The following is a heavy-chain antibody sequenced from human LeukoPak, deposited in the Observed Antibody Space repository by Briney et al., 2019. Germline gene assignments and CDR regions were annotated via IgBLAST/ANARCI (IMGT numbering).Heavy chain of an antibody. CDR1: GFTFSSYS. Sequence: GGSLRLSCAASGFTFSSYSMNWVRQAPGKGLEWVSYISSSSSTIYYADSVKGRFTISRDNAKNSLYLQMNSLRAEDTAVYYCARGYEYFDYWGQGTLVTVSS. J-gene: IGHJ4*02. D-gene: IGHD1-14*01. CDR3: ARGYEYFDY. V-gene: IGHV3-48*04. CDR2: ISSSSSTI.